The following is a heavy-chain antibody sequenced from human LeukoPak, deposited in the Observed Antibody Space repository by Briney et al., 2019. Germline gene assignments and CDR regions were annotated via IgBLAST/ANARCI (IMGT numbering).Heavy chain of an antibody. V-gene: IGHV1-2*02. D-gene: IGHD2-2*01. J-gene: IGHJ6*03. CDR3: ASCTSCYPYYMDV. Sequence: ASVKVSCKASGYSFTGYYLDWVRQAPGQGLEWMGWINPNSGGTNYAQKFQGRVTMARDTSISTAYMELSRLRSDDTAVYYCASCTSCYPYYMDVWGKGTTVTISS. CDR1: GYSFTGYY. CDR2: INPNSGGT.